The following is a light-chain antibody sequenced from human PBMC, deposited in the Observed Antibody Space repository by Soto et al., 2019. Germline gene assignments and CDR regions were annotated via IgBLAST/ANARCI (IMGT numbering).Light chain of an antibody. CDR2: LGS. J-gene: IGKJ3*01. V-gene: IGKV2-28*01. CDR3: MQVRQTPVT. Sequence: EIVMTQSPLSLPVTPGEPASISCRSSQSLLHGTGYNYLDWYLQKPGQSPQLLIQLGSMRASGVPDRFSGSGSGTDFTLKISRGEAEDVGVYYCMQVRQTPVTFGPGTKVDI. CDR1: QSLLHGTGYNY.